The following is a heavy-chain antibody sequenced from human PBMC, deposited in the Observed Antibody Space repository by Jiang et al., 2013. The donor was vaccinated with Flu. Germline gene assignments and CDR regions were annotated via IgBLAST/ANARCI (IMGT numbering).Heavy chain of an antibody. CDR1: GGSISSYY. V-gene: IGHV4-59*06. Sequence: GLVKPSETLSLTCTVSGGSISSYYWSWIRQPPGKGLEWIGYIYYSGSTYYNPSLKSRVTISVDTSKNQFSLKLSSVTAADTAVYYCARPTLRYQWDAFDIWGQGTMVTVSS. CDR2: IYYSGST. J-gene: IGHJ3*02. CDR3: ARPTLRYQWDAFDI. D-gene: IGHD6-19*01.